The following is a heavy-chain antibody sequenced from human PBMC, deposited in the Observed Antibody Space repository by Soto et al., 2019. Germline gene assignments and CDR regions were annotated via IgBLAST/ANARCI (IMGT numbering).Heavy chain of an antibody. D-gene: IGHD6-19*01. J-gene: IGHJ4*02. CDR3: ARGLITGSHYSGGWYYFDS. CDR2: IYYSGST. CDR1: GGSISSYY. V-gene: IGHV4-59*12. Sequence: SETLSLTCTVSGGSISSYYWSWIRQPPGKGLEWIGYIYYSGSTNYNPSLKSRVTISVDTSKNQFSLKLNSVTAADTAVYYCARGLITGSHYSGGWYYFDSWGQGTQVTVSS.